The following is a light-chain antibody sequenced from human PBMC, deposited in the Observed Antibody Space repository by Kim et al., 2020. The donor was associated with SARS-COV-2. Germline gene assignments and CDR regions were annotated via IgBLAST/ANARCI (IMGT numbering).Light chain of an antibody. CDR2: EDT. Sequence: VSPGQTASITCSGDKLGDKYACWYQQKPGQSPVLVIYEDTKRPSGIPERFSGSNSGNTATLTISGTQTMDEADYYCQAWDSSTVVFGGGTQLTVL. V-gene: IGLV3-1*01. CDR1: KLGDKY. CDR3: QAWDSSTVV. J-gene: IGLJ2*01.